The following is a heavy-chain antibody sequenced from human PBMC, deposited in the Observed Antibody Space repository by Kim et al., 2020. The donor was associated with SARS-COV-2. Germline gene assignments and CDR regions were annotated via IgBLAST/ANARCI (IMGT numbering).Heavy chain of an antibody. V-gene: IGHV3-9*01. J-gene: IGHJ6*02. CDR3: GKDVSPGGMDV. Sequence: SLRLSCVASGLILRDHAMHWVRQAPGKGLEWVGGIFLNTGSTDYADSVKGRFTISKDNAKNSLFLQMNNLRLEDTALYYCGKDVSPGGMDVWGQGTTVTVSS. CDR1: GLILRDHA. CDR2: IFLNTGST.